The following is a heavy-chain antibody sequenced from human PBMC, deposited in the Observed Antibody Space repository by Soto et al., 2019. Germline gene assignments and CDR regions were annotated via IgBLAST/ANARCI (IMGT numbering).Heavy chain of an antibody. CDR3: ARCMGFDGSGYAFFDS. V-gene: IGHV3-21*01. CDR2: ASSSRSYI. Sequence: EVQLVESGGGLVKPGGSLRLSCAASGFTFSGHTINWVRQAPGKGLEWVASASSSRSYIYYADSVKGRFTVSRDNAEKSLYLQMNSLSAEDTVIYSCARCMGFDGSGYAFFDSWGQGTLVTVSS. CDR1: GFTFSGHT. D-gene: IGHD3-10*01. J-gene: IGHJ4*02.